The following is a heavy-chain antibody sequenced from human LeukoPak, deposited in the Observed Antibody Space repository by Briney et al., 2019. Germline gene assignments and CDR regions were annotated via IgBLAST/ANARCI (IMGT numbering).Heavy chain of an antibody. V-gene: IGHV4-34*01. J-gene: IGHJ6*03. CDR3: ARIGGYSYGYDPNYYYYMDV. CDR2: VNESGGT. D-gene: IGHD5-18*01. CDR1: IDSFSNYH. Sequence: SETLSLTCAVYIDSFSNYHWNWIRQTPAKGMEWIGEVNESGGTNISPSLRSRVILSVDTSKNQFSLKLSSVTAADTAVYYCARIGGYSYGYDPNYYYYMDVWGKGTTVTVSS.